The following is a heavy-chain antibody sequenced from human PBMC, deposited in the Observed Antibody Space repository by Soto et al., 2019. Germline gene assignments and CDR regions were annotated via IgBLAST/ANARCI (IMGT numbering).Heavy chain of an antibody. CDR1: GGSFSGYY. J-gene: IGHJ3*02. D-gene: IGHD6-13*01. CDR2: INHSGST. V-gene: IGHV4-34*01. Sequence: SETLSLTCAVYGGSFSGYYWSWIRQPPGKGLEWIGEINHSGSTNYNPSLKSRVTISVDTSKNQFSLKLSSVTAADTAVYYCATPRSSSWSAFDIWGQGAMVTVSS. CDR3: ATPRSSSWSAFDI.